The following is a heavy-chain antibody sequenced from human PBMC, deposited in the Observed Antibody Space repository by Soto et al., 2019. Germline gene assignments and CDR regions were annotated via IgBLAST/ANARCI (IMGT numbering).Heavy chain of an antibody. CDR3: ARGIAVEPTANWFDP. V-gene: IGHV1-18*01. Sequence: QVQLVQSGGEVKKSGASVKVSCKASGYIFRSYGISWVRQAPGQGLEWMGWINVKNGNTKHVEKFQGRVTLTTDRSTSKAYMELRILTSDDTAVYYCARGIAVEPTANWFDPWGHGTLVIVSS. J-gene: IGHJ5*02. D-gene: IGHD6-19*01. CDR2: INVKNGNT. CDR1: GYIFRSYG.